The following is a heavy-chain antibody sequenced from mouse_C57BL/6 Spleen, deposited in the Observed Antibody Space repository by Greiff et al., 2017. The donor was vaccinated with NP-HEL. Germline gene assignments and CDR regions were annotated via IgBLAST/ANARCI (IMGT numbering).Heavy chain of an antibody. J-gene: IGHJ2*01. V-gene: IGHV1-80*01. CDR3: ARGITTVVATGYFDY. CDR1: GYAFSSYW. D-gene: IGHD1-1*01. Sequence: QVQLQQSGAELVKPGASVKISCKASGYAFSSYWMNWVKQRPGKGLEWIGQIYPGDGDTNYNGKFKGKATLTADKSSSTAYMQLSSLTSEDSAVYFCARGITTVVATGYFDYWGQGTTLTVSS. CDR2: IYPGDGDT.